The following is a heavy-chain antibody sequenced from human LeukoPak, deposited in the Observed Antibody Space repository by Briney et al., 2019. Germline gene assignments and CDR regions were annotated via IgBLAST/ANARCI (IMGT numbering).Heavy chain of an antibody. V-gene: IGHV4-38-2*01. Sequence: PSETLSLTCAVSGYSISSGYYWGWIRQPPGKGLEWIGSIYHSGSTYYNPSLKSRVTISVDTSKNQFSLKLSSVTAADTAVYYCARRAEDCGDYGLDYWGQGTLVTVSS. CDR2: IYHSGST. J-gene: IGHJ4*02. CDR1: GYSISSGYY. D-gene: IGHD4-17*01. CDR3: ARRAEDCGDYGLDY.